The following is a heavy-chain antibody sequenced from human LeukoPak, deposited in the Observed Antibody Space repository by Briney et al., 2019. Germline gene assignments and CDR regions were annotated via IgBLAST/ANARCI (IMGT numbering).Heavy chain of an antibody. J-gene: IGHJ4*02. Sequence: ASVKVSCKASGYTFTSYYMHWVRQAPGQGLEWMGIINPSGGSTSYAQKFQGRVTMTEDTSTDTAYMELSSLRSEDTAVYYCATVGGATDTPFAYWGQGTLVTVSS. CDR3: ATVGGATDTPFAY. V-gene: IGHV1-46*01. D-gene: IGHD1-26*01. CDR1: GYTFTSYY. CDR2: INPSGGST.